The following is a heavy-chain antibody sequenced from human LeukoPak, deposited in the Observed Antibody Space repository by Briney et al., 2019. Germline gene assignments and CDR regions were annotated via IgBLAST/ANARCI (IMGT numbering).Heavy chain of an antibody. Sequence: GGSLRLSCTVSGFTFNRYAMSWVRQAPGKGLEWVSGISGLEWVSGISGADTYTADSVKGRFTISRDNSKNTLYLQMNSLGADDTAVYYCAREVISTPSYFDYWGQGILVTVSS. CDR3: AREVISTPSYFDY. CDR2: ISGLEWVSGISGADT. CDR1: GFTFNRYA. D-gene: IGHD2-2*01. V-gene: IGHV3-23*01. J-gene: IGHJ4*02.